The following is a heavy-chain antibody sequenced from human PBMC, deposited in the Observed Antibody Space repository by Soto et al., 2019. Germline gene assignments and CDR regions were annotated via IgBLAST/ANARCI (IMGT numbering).Heavy chain of an antibody. CDR1: GGTFSSYA. V-gene: IGHV1-69*13. CDR3: ARGSEYSSSRYAFDI. CDR2: IIPIFGTA. Sequence: ASVKVSCKASGGTFSSYAISWVRQAPGQGLEWMGGIIPIFGTANYAQKFQGRVTITADESTSTAYMELSSLRSDDTAVYYCARGSEYSSSRYAFDIWGQGTMVTVSS. D-gene: IGHD6-6*01. J-gene: IGHJ3*02.